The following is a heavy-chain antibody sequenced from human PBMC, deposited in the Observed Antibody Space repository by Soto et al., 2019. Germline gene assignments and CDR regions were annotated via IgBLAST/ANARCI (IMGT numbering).Heavy chain of an antibody. CDR2: ISGNSGKT. V-gene: IGHV3-23*01. D-gene: IGHD2-21*02. CDR3: ALPSCGGDCYSPFDY. Sequence: EVQLLESGGGFVQPGGSLRLSCTASGVGLSTYAISWVRQAPGKGLEWASVISGNSGKTDYADSVKGRFSISRDKSENTVYRKRNRLRAEDTAVYYCALPSCGGDCYSPFDYWGQGTLSPSLQ. CDR1: GVGLSTYA. J-gene: IGHJ4*02.